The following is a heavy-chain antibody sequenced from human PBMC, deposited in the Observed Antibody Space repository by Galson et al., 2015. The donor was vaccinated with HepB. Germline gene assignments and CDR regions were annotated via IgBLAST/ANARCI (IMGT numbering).Heavy chain of an antibody. J-gene: IGHJ6*02. V-gene: IGHV3-30*18. CDR1: GFIFGNYE. D-gene: IGHD3-16*01. Sequence: SLRLSCAASGFIFGNYEIHWVRQAPGKGLEWVAVTSNDGSKKFYADSVKGRFTISRDSPRSTLFLQMNNLRAEDAAVYYCAKAGSPYDYSYGMDVWGQGTTVTVSS. CDR3: AKAGSPYDYSYGMDV. CDR2: TSNDGSKK.